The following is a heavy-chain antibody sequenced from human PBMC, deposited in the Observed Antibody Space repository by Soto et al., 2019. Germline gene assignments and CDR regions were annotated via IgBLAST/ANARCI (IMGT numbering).Heavy chain of an antibody. CDR2: TYYRSKWYN. V-gene: IGHV6-1*01. J-gene: IGHJ5*02. D-gene: IGHD2-8*01. Sequence: PSQTLSLTCAISGDSVSSNSAAWNWIRQSPSRGLEWLGRTYYRSKWYNDYAVSVKSRITINPDTSKNQFSLQLNSVTPEDTAVYYCARVAKMLYDRSLLSRRSSNWFDPWGQGTLVTVSS. CDR3: ARVAKMLYDRSLLSRRSSNWFDP. CDR1: GDSVSSNSAA.